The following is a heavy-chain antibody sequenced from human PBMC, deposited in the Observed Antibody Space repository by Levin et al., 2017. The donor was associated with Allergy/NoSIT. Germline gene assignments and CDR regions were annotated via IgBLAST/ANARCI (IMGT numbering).Heavy chain of an antibody. Sequence: GESLKISCAASGFSFSNYAMSWVRQAPGKGLEWVSAISGNGGGTYYADSVKGRFTISRDNPKNTLYLQMNSLRAEDTAVYYCATEAGVAVAGRGDWFDPWGQGTLVTVSS. V-gene: IGHV3-23*01. CDR2: ISGNGGGT. CDR1: GFSFSNYA. CDR3: ATEAGVAVAGRGDWFDP. D-gene: IGHD6-19*01. J-gene: IGHJ5*02.